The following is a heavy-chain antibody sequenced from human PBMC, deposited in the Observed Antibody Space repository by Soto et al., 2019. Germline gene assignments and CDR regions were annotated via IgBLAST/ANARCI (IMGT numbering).Heavy chain of an antibody. Sequence: GGSLRLSCASSGFTFSAYSVNWVRQAPGKGLEWVSYISSSGSTIYYADSVKGRFTISRDNAKNSLYLQMNSLRAEDTAVYYCAREKVEDYGDYYFDYWGQGTLVTVSS. CDR2: ISSSGSTI. V-gene: IGHV3-48*04. CDR3: AREKVEDYGDYYFDY. D-gene: IGHD4-17*01. J-gene: IGHJ4*02. CDR1: GFTFSAYS.